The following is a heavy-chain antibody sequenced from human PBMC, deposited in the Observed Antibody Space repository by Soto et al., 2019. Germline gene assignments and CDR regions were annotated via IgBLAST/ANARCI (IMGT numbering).Heavy chain of an antibody. V-gene: IGHV3-30*18. CDR1: GFTFNHYG. Sequence: QVQLVESGGGGVQPGTSLILSCAASGFTFNHYGMHLVRQAPGTGLEWVAAISNDGSDKYYADSVKGRLTISRDNSKNTLSLKMDSMRAEDTAVYYCAKDQGIAASHGIDWGQGTMVTVSS. D-gene: IGHD6-13*01. CDR2: ISNDGSDK. CDR3: AKDQGIAASHGID. J-gene: IGHJ3*01.